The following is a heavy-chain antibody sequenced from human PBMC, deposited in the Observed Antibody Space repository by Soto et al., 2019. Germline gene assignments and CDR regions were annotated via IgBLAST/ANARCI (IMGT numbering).Heavy chain of an antibody. V-gene: IGHV4-30-4*01. CDR3: ARLGGYYQAFEY. J-gene: IGHJ4*02. CDR1: GRSISSGDFY. D-gene: IGHD3-22*01. CDR2: IYYAGST. Sequence: PSETLSLTCTVSGRSISSGDFYWSWLRQPPGKGLEWIGYIYYAGSTSYNPSLKSRVTISVDTSKNQFSLKLDSVTAADTAVYYCARLGGYYQAFEYWGQGTLVTVSS.